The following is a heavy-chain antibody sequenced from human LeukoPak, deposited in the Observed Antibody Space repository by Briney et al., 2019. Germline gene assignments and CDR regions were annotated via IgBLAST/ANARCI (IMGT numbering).Heavy chain of an antibody. Sequence: SVKVSCKASGGTFSSYAISWVRQAPGQGLEWVGGIIPIFGTANYAQKFQGRVTITADESTSTAYMELSSLRSEDTAVYYCARNKRYFDWLFWDYWGQGTLVTVSS. V-gene: IGHV1-69*13. J-gene: IGHJ4*02. CDR3: ARNKRYFDWLFWDY. CDR1: GGTFSSYA. D-gene: IGHD3-9*01. CDR2: IIPIFGTA.